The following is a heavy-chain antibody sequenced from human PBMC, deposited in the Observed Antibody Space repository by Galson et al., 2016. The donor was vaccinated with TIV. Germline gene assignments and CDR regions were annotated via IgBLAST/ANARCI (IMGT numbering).Heavy chain of an antibody. CDR1: GGKFSRYV. Sequence: ASGGKFSRYVISWVRQAPGHGLEWLGRIIPIFGTTKYAQKFQGRVTITADESTDTAYVELHSLTSEDTAVYYCARATNYYDNWFDPWGQGTLVTVSS. CDR3: ARATNYYDNWFDP. D-gene: IGHD3-10*01. V-gene: IGHV1-69*15. CDR2: IIPIFGTT. J-gene: IGHJ5*02.